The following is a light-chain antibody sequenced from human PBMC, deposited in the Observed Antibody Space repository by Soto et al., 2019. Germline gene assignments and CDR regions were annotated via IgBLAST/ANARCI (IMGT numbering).Light chain of an antibody. Sequence: DFVMTQSPLSLPVTPGEPASISCRSSQSLLHSNGYNFLDWYLQKPGQSPQLLIYLGSNRASGVPDRFSGRGSGTDFTLKISGVEAEDVGVYYCMQCLQTPYTFGQGTKLEIK. V-gene: IGKV2-28*01. CDR1: QSLLHSNGYNF. J-gene: IGKJ2*01. CDR3: MQCLQTPYT. CDR2: LGS.